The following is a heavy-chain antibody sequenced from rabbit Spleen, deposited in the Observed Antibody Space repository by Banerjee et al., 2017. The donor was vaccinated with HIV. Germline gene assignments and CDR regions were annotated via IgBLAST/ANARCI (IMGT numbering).Heavy chain of an antibody. J-gene: IGHJ6*01. CDR1: GFSFSSSYW. D-gene: IGHD8-1*01. Sequence: QEQLEESGGDLVKPEGSLTLTCTASGFSFSSSYWICWVRQAPGKGLEWIACIYAGSSGNTYYASWAKGRFTISKTSSTTVTLQMTSLTAADTATHFCARDAGTSFSTYGMDLWGPGTLVTVS. CDR3: ARDAGTSFSTYGMDL. CDR2: IYAGSSGNT. V-gene: IGHV1S45*01.